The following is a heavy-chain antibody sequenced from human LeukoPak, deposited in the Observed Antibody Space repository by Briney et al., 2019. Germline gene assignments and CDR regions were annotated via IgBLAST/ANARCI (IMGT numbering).Heavy chain of an antibody. J-gene: IGHJ4*02. CDR3: ARVGASGYCSGGSCYSGS. D-gene: IGHD2-15*01. CDR2: INPNSGGT. CDR1: GYTFTGYY. Sequence: ASVKVSCKASGYTFTGYYMHWVRQAPGQGLEWMGWINPNSGGTNYAQKFQGRVTMTRDTSISTAYMELRRLRSDDTAVYYCARVGASGYCSGGSCYSGSWGQGTLVTVSS. V-gene: IGHV1-2*02.